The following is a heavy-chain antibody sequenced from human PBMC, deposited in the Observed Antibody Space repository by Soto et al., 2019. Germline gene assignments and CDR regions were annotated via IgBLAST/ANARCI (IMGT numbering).Heavy chain of an antibody. D-gene: IGHD1-26*01. CDR2: ISYDGSNK. CDR3: AKDRPSGSRPYYYGMDV. Sequence: QAPGKGLEWVAVISYDGSNKYYADSVKGRFTISRDNSRNTLYLQMNSLRAEDTAVYYCAKDRPSGSRPYYYGMDVWGQGTTVTVSS. V-gene: IGHV3-30*18. J-gene: IGHJ6*02.